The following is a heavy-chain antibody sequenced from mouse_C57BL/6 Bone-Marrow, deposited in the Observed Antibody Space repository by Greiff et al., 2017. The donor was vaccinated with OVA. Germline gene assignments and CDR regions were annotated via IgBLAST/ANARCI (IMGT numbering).Heavy chain of an antibody. V-gene: IGHV5-6*01. J-gene: IGHJ3*01. CDR2: ISSGGSYT. CDR1: GFTFSSYG. Sequence: EVKLMESGGDLVKPGGSLKLSCAASGFTFSSYGMSWVRQTPDKRLEWVATISSGGSYTYYPDSVKGRFTISRDNAKNTLYLQMSSLKSEDTAMYYCARHGYYDYDPLFAYWGQGTLVTVSA. CDR3: ARHGYYDYDPLFAY. D-gene: IGHD2-4*01.